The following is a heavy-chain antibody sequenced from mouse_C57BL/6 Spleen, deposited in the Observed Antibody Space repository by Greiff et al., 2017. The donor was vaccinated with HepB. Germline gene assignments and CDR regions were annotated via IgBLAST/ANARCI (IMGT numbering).Heavy chain of an antibody. J-gene: IGHJ2*01. CDR3: ARDVGRSYFDY. Sequence: EVQLVESGPGLVKPSQSLSLTCSVTGYSITSGYYWNWIRQFPGNKLEWMGYISYDGSNNYNPSLKNRISITRDTSKNQFFLKLNSVTTEDTATYYCARDVGRSYFDYWGQGTTLTVSS. CDR2: ISYDGSN. D-gene: IGHD4-1*01. V-gene: IGHV3-6*01. CDR1: GYSITSGYY.